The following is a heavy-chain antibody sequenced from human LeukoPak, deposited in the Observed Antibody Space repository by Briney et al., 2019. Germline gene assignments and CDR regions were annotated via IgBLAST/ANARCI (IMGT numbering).Heavy chain of an antibody. CDR3: ARVPSSGYQLLPFDY. CDR1: GFTFSSYA. CDR2: ISYDGSNK. V-gene: IGHV3-30*04. Sequence: GGSLRLSCAASGFTFSSYAMHWVRQAPGKGLEWVAVISYDGSNKYYADSVKGRFTISRDNSKNTLYLQMNSLRAEDTAVYYCARVPSSGYQLLPFDYWGQGTLVTVSS. J-gene: IGHJ4*02. D-gene: IGHD2-2*01.